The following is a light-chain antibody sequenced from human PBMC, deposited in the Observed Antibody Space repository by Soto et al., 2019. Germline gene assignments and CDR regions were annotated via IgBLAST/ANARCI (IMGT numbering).Light chain of an antibody. CDR1: QSISSSY. Sequence: EIVLTQSPGPLSLSPGERATLSCRASQSISSSYLAWYQQKTGQAPRLLIYGASSRATGIPDRFSGSGSGTEFTLTISRLEPEDFAVYYCQQYGHSPPFTFGPGTKVDIK. CDR2: GAS. V-gene: IGKV3-20*01. CDR3: QQYGHSPPFT. J-gene: IGKJ3*01.